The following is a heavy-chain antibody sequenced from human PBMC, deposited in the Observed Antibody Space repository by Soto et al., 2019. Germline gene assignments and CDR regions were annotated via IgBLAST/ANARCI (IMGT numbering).Heavy chain of an antibody. J-gene: IGHJ5*02. CDR2: INHSGST. CDR3: SRVWMVRGPNWYDP. CDR1: GGSFSGYY. D-gene: IGHD3-10*01. V-gene: IGHV4-34*01. Sequence: SETLSLTCAVYGGSFSGYYWSWIRQPPGKGLEWLGEINHSGSTNYNPSLKSRVTISVDTSKNQFSLKLSSVTAAYTAVYYCSRVWMVRGPNWYDPWGQGTLVTVSS.